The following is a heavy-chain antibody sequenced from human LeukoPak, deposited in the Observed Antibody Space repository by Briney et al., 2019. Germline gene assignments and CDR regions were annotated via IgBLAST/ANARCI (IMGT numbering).Heavy chain of an antibody. D-gene: IGHD2-21*02. CDR2: IKEDGITK. CDR1: GFTFSDYW. Sequence: GGSLRLSCAASGFTFSDYWMTWVRQAPGKGLEWVANIKEDGITKHYVDSVKGRFTISRDNAKRSLYLQMNSLRAEDTALYYCARGPSTVVTTRWGQGTLVAVSS. V-gene: IGHV3-7*01. J-gene: IGHJ4*02. CDR3: ARGPSTVVTTR.